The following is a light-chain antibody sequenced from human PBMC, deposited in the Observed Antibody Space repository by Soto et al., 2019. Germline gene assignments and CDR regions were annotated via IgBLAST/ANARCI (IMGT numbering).Light chain of an antibody. CDR2: DVS. Sequence: QSALTQPASVSGSPGQSITISFTGTSSDVGGYNSVSWYQQHPGKAPKLMIFDVSSRPSGVSIRFYGSKSGNTASLTISGLRAEDEADYYCCAYTSGSTLYVFGTGTKVTVL. J-gene: IGLJ1*01. CDR3: CAYTSGSTLYV. CDR1: SSDVGGYNS. V-gene: IGLV2-14*03.